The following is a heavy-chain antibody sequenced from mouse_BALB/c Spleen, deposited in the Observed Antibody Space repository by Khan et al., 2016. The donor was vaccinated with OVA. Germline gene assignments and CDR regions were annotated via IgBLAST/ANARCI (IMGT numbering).Heavy chain of an antibody. V-gene: IGHV9-3-1*01. Sequence: QIQLVQSGPDLKKPGETVKISCKASGYTFTNYGINWVKQAPGKGLKWMGWIYTYTGEPTYADDFKGRVALSLETSASTAYLQINNLKNEDTATYFSARGGRRAMDYWGQGTSVTVSS. CDR2: IYTYTGEP. J-gene: IGHJ4*01. CDR3: ARGGRRAMDY. CDR1: GYTFTNYG. D-gene: IGHD3-3*01.